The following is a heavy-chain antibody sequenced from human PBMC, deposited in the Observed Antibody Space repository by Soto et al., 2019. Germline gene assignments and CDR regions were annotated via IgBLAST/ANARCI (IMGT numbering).Heavy chain of an antibody. CDR2: INAGNGNT. Sequence: ASVKVSCKASGYTFTSYAMHWVRQAPGQRLEWMGWINAGNGNTKYSQKFQGRVTITRDTSASTAYMELSSLRSEDTAVYYCARVLPYYDSSGPGGYWGQGPLFTLL. CDR1: GYTFTSYA. CDR3: ARVLPYYDSSGPGGY. J-gene: IGHJ4*02. D-gene: IGHD3-22*01. V-gene: IGHV1-3*01.